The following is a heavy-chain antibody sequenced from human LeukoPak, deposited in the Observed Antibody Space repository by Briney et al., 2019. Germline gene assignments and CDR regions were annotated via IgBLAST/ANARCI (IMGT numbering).Heavy chain of an antibody. CDR2: ISGSGVST. V-gene: IGHV3-23*01. CDR1: GFTFSSYV. D-gene: IGHD2-15*01. Sequence: PGGSLRLSCAASGFTFSSYVMNWVRQAPGKGLEWVSAISGSGVSTSYADSVKGRFTISRDNSKNTLCLQMNSLRAEDTAVYYCAKDPGCSGGSCPSWGQGTLVTVSS. J-gene: IGHJ5*02. CDR3: AKDPGCSGGSCPS.